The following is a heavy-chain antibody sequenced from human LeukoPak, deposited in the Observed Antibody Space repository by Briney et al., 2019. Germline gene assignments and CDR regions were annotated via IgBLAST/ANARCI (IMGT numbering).Heavy chain of an antibody. CDR1: GFTFNSYT. CDR3: AGMNYYGSGYLAD. CDR2: ISSSGSAI. D-gene: IGHD3-22*01. V-gene: IGHV3-48*04. J-gene: IGHJ4*02. Sequence: QTGGSLRLSCAASGFTFNSYTMNWVRQAPGKGLEWVSYISSSGSAIYYADSVKGRFTISRDNAKNSLYLQMNGLRAEDTAVYYCAGMNYYGSGYLADWGQGTLVTVSS.